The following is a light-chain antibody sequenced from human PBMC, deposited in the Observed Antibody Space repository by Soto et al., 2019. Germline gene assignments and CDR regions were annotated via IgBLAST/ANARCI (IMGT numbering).Light chain of an antibody. CDR2: GAS. J-gene: IGKJ1*01. CDR1: QSVSSE. V-gene: IGKV3-15*01. Sequence: EIVMTQSPATLSVSPGERATLSCRASQSVSSELAWYQQKPGQAPRLLIYGASTRATGIPARFSGSGSGTDFTLTISRLEPVDFAVYYCQHYGSSPGTFGQGTKVDIK. CDR3: QHYGSSPGT.